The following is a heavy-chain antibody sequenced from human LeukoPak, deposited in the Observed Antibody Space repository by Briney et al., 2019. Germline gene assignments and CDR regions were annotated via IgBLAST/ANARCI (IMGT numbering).Heavy chain of an antibody. J-gene: IGHJ4*02. Sequence: SETLSLTCSVSGGSISSSSYYWGWIRQPPGKGPEWIGSMYYSGSTYYNPSPKSRVTISVDTSKKQFSLKLCSVTAADTAVYYCARHGYSGSYFDNWGQGTLVTVSS. D-gene: IGHD1-26*01. CDR3: ARHGYSGSYFDN. V-gene: IGHV4-39*01. CDR1: GGSISSSSYY. CDR2: MYYSGST.